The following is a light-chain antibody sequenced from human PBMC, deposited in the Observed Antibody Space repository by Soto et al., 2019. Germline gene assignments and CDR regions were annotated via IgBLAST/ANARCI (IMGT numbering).Light chain of an antibody. CDR2: DAS. Sequence: IVMTQSPATLSVSPGDRATLSCRASQSVSSSLAWYQQIPGQAPRLLIYDASTRATGIPASFGGSGSGTEFTLTISSLQSEDFAVYYCQQYNNWPPLTFGGGTKVELK. V-gene: IGKV3-15*01. J-gene: IGKJ4*01. CDR3: QQYNNWPPLT. CDR1: QSVSSS.